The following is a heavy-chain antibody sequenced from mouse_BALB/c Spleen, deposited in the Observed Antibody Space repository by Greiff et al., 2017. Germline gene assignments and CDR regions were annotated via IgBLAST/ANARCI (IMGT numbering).Heavy chain of an antibody. V-gene: IGHV5-4*02. CDR1: GFTFSDYY. J-gene: IGHJ3*01. Sequence: EVQVVESGGGLVKPGGSLKLSCAASGFTFSDYYMYWVRQTPEKRLEWVATISDGGSYTYYPDSVKGRFTISRDNAKNNLYLQMSSLKSEDTAMYYCARDGGSSYAYWGQGTLVTVSA. CDR3: ARDGGSSYAY. D-gene: IGHD1-1*01. CDR2: ISDGGSYT.